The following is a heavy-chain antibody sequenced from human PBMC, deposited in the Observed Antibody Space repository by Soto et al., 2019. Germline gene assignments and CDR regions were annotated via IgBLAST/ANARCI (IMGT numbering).Heavy chain of an antibody. CDR1: GYSFTSYW. D-gene: IGHD6-13*01. V-gene: IGHV5-51*01. J-gene: IGHJ6*02. CDR3: ARTSAAGKYYYGMNV. CDR2: IYPGDSDT. Sequence: GESLKISCKGSGYSFTSYWIGWVRQMPGKGLEWMGIIYPGDSDTRYSPSFQGQVTISADKSISTAYLQWSSLKASDTAMYYCARTSAAGKYYYGMNVWGQGTTVTVSS.